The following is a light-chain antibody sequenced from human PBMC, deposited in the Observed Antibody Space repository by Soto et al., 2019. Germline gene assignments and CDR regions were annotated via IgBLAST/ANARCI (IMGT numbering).Light chain of an antibody. CDR1: QDINSY. V-gene: IGKV1-9*01. J-gene: IGKJ4*01. CDR2: VPS. Sequence: DIQLTQSPSFLAGSVGDRVSIACRASQDINSYLAWYQQKPGKAPKFLIYVPSTLQSGVPSRFTASGSGTEFTLTISSLQPEDFATYFCQQLNDFPLTFGGGTRVEIK. CDR3: QQLNDFPLT.